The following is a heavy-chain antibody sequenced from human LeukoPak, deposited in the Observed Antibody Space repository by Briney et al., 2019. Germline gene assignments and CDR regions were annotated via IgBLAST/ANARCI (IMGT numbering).Heavy chain of an antibody. Sequence: PGRSLRLSCAASGLTFSSYGMHWVRQAPGKGLEWVAVISYDGSNKYYAHSVKGRVTISRDNSKDTLYLQMNSLRAEDTAVYYCAKDLSPLRLGELSFAYYYDSSGYPGGQGTLVTVSS. CDR2: ISYDGSNK. CDR3: AKDLSPLRLGELSFAYYYDSSGYP. V-gene: IGHV3-30*18. CDR1: GLTFSSYG. J-gene: IGHJ1*01. D-gene: IGHD3-22*01.